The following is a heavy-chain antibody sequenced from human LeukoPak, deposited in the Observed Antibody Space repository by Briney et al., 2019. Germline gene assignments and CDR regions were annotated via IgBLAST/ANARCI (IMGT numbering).Heavy chain of an antibody. CDR3: ARGYCSGVTCYQENWFDP. Sequence: ASVRVSCKASGYTFTSYGVSWVRQAPGQGLEWMGWISAYNGNTNYAQKLQGRVTMTTDTSTSTAYMELRSLRSDDTAVYYCARGYCSGVTCYQENWFDPWGQGTLVTVSS. D-gene: IGHD2-15*01. CDR2: ISAYNGNT. V-gene: IGHV1-18*01. J-gene: IGHJ5*02. CDR1: GYTFTSYG.